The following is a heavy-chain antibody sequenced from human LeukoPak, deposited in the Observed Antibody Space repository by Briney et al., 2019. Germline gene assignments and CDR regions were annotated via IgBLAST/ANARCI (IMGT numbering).Heavy chain of an antibody. CDR2: TNSGGSST. Sequence: PGGSLRLSCATSGFPFSDFSMTWVRQAPGKGLEWISTTNSGGSSTDYAESVKGRFTISRDNSKKTLYLQMSSLRVEDTAMYYCAKQSYARSLGEGGPGTLVTVSS. D-gene: IGHD2-8*01. V-gene: IGHV3-23*01. J-gene: IGHJ4*02. CDR3: AKQSYARSLGE. CDR1: GFPFSDFS.